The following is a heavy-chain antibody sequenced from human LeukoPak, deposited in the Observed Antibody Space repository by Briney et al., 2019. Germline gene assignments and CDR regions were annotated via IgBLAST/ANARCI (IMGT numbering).Heavy chain of an antibody. Sequence: RESGPALVKPTQTLTLTCTFSGFSLSTSGVCVSWIRQPPGKALEWLARIDWDDDKYYSASLKTRLTISKDTSKNQVVLTMTNMDPVDTATYYCARRLYGSGSSNAFDIWGQGTMVTVSS. CDR3: ARRLYGSGSSNAFDI. CDR2: IDWDDDK. CDR1: GFSLSTSGVC. D-gene: IGHD3-10*01. V-gene: IGHV2-70*11. J-gene: IGHJ3*02.